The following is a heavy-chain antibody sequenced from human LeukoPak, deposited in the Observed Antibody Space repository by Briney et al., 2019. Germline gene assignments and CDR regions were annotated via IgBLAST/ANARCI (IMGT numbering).Heavy chain of an antibody. CDR3: ARAAGSGLIDY. Sequence: SETLSLTCTVSGGSISSSSYYWGWIRQPPGKGLERIGSIYYSGSTYYNPSLKSRVTISLDTSKNQFSLNLNSVTAADTALYFCARAAGSGLIDYWGQGILVIVSS. V-gene: IGHV4-39*07. J-gene: IGHJ4*02. D-gene: IGHD6-19*01. CDR1: GGSISSSSYY. CDR2: IYYSGST.